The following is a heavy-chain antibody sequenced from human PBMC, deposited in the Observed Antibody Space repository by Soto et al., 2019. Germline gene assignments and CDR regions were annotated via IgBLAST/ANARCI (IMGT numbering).Heavy chain of an antibody. D-gene: IGHD3-10*01. CDR2: ISGPGATI. CDR3: AKMLTMVRGVTGLRDFDF. Sequence: EVQLLEAGGNLIQPGGSLRLSCAASGFTFSSYAMSWVRQAPGQGLEWLSAISGPGATIYYADSVKGRFTISRDNSKHTLYLQMNSLTAEDTAVYYCAKMLTMVRGVTGLRDFDFWGQGTLVTVSS. J-gene: IGHJ4*02. CDR1: GFTFSSYA. V-gene: IGHV3-23*01.